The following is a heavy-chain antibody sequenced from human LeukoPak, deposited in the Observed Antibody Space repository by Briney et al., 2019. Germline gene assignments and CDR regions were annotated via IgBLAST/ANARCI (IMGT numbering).Heavy chain of an antibody. CDR3: ARDNGEGDGYNSFFSGYYGMDV. D-gene: IGHD5-24*01. J-gene: IGHJ6*02. CDR2: IIPIFGTA. Sequence: SVKVSCKASGGTFSSYAISRVRRAPGQGLEWMGGIIPIFGTANYAQKFQGRVTITADKSTSTAYMELSSLRFEDTAVYYCARDNGEGDGYNSFFSGYYGMDVWGQGTTVTVSS. CDR1: GGTFSSYA. V-gene: IGHV1-69*06.